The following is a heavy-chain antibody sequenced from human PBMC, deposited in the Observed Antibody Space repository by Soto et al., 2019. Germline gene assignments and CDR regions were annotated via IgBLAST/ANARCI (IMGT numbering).Heavy chain of an antibody. CDR1: GGSISRSDYY. Sequence: QVQLQESGPGLVKPSQTLSLTCTVSGGSISRSDYYWSWIRQPPGKGLEWIGYIYYSGNTYYNPSLKSRVTISVATSKNQFSLKVSSVTAADTAVYYCARDQSHAYHGMDVWGQGTTVTVSS. D-gene: IGHD2-8*01. V-gene: IGHV4-30-4*01. J-gene: IGHJ6*02. CDR3: ARDQSHAYHGMDV. CDR2: IYYSGNT.